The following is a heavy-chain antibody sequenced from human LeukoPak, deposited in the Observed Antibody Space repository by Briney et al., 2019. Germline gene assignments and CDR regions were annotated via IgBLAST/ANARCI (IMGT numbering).Heavy chain of an antibody. CDR2: INPNSGGT. Sequence: GASVKVSCKASGGTFSSYAISWVRQAPGQGLEWMGRINPNSGGTNYAQKFQGRVTMTRDTSISTAYMELSRLRSDDTAVYYCARGGRITIFGVVNLRYYFDYWGQGTLVTVSS. D-gene: IGHD3-3*01. V-gene: IGHV1-2*06. CDR1: GGTFSSYA. J-gene: IGHJ4*02. CDR3: ARGGRITIFGVVNLRYYFDY.